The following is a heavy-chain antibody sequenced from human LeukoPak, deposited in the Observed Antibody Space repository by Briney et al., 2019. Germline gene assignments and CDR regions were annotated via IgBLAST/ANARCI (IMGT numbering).Heavy chain of an antibody. CDR1: GFTFSSYA. V-gene: IGHV3-23*01. CDR3: ARDSGYRSVDY. D-gene: IGHD5-18*01. J-gene: IGHJ4*02. Sequence: GGSLRLSCAASGFTFSSYAMSWVRQAPGKGLEWVSAISGSGGSTYYADSVKGRFTISRDNAKNSLYLQMNSLRGEDTAVYYCARDSGYRSVDYWGQGTLVTVSS. CDR2: ISGSGGST.